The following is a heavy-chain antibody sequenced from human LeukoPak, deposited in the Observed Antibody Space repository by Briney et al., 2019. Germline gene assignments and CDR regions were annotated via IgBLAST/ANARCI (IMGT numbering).Heavy chain of an antibody. CDR2: MYHSGIT. Sequence: SETLSLTCAVSGYSINSAYYWGWIRQPPGKVLEWIASMYHSGITYYNSSLKSRATISVDTSKNQFSLKLNSVTAADTSVYYCARLTPRKNWFDPWGHGTLVTVSS. J-gene: IGHJ5*02. CDR3: ARLTPRKNWFDP. V-gene: IGHV4-38-2*01. CDR1: GYSINSAYY.